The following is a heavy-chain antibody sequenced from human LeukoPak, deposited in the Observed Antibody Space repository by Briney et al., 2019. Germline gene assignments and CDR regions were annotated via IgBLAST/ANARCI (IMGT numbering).Heavy chain of an antibody. J-gene: IGHJ4*02. CDR1: GFIFGDYA. Sequence: GGSLRLSCTASGFIFGDYAMSWFRQAPGKGLEWVGFIRSKAYGGTTEYAASVKGRFTISRDDSKSIAYLQMNSLKAEDTAVYYCSRDRENGGSGYGSKNYWGQGTLVTVSS. V-gene: IGHV3-49*03. CDR3: SRDRENGGSGYGSKNY. D-gene: IGHD5-12*01. CDR2: IRSKAYGGTT.